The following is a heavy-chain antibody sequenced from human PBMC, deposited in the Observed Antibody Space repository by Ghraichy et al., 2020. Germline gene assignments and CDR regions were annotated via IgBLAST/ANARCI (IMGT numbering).Heavy chain of an antibody. CDR2: INHSGST. CDR1: GGSFSGYY. J-gene: IGHJ5*02. Sequence: SQTLSLTCAVYGGSFSGYYWSWIRQPPGKGLEWIGEINHSGSTNYNPSLKSRVTISVDTSKNQFSLKLSSVTAADTAVYYCARGGLMDYVWGSYRYNRWFDPWGQGTLVTVSS. CDR3: ARGGLMDYVWGSYRYNRWFDP. V-gene: IGHV4-34*01. D-gene: IGHD3-16*02.